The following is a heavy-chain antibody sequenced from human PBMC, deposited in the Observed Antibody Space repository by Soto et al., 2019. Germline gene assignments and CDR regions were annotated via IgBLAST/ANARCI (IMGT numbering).Heavy chain of an antibody. CDR2: ISGSGGST. D-gene: IGHD3-16*01. V-gene: IGHV3-23*01. J-gene: IGHJ3*02. CDR3: AKVGYDYVWGSYGHDAFDI. Sequence: PGGSLRLSCAASGFTFSSYAMSWVRQAPGKGLEWVSAISGSGGSTYYADSVKGRFTISRDNSKNTLYLQMNSLRAEDTAVYYCAKVGYDYVWGSYGHDAFDIWGQGTMVTVSS. CDR1: GFTFSSYA.